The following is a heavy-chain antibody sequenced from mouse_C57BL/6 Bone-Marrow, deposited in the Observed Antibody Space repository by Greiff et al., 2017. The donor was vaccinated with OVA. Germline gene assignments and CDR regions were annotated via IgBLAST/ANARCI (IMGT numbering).Heavy chain of an antibody. Sequence: VQLQQPGAELVMPGASVKLSCKASGYTFTSYWMHWVKQRPGQGLEWIGEIDPSDSYTNYNQKFKGKSTLTVDKSSSTAYMQLSSLTSEDSAVYYCAREGGGRHYWYFDGWGTGTTVTVSS. J-gene: IGHJ1*03. V-gene: IGHV1-69*01. CDR3: AREGGGRHYWYFDG. D-gene: IGHD1-2*01. CDR1: GYTFTSYW. CDR2: IDPSDSYT.